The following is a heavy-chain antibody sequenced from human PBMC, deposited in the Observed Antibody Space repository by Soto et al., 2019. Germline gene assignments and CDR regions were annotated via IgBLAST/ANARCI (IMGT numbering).Heavy chain of an antibody. V-gene: IGHV3-30*18. CDR2: IRNDGSNE. CDR3: AKGPAGGDTHRSADY. D-gene: IGHD3-16*01. Sequence: LRLSCAASGFTFRNYGMHWVRQAPGKGLEWVAVIRNDGSNEYYADSVKGRFTISRDNPKHTLYLQMNSLRAEDTAVYYCAKGPAGGDTHRSADYWGQGALVTVSS. CDR1: GFTFRNYG. J-gene: IGHJ4*02.